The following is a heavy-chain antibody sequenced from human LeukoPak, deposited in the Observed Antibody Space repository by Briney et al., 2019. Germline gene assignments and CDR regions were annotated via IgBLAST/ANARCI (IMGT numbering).Heavy chain of an antibody. CDR2: INAGNGNT. V-gene: IGHV1-3*01. D-gene: IGHD1-26*01. CDR3: ASYWYSGSLNGPDYYYYGMDV. Sequence: ASVKVSCKASGYTFTSYAMHWVRQAPGQRLEWMGWINAGNGNTKYSQKFQGRVTITRDTSASTAYMELSSLRSEDTAVYYCASYWYSGSLNGPDYYYYGMDVWGQGTTVTVSS. CDR1: GYTFTSYA. J-gene: IGHJ6*02.